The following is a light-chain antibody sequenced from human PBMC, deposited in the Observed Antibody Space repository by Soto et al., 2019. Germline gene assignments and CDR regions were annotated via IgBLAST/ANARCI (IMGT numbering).Light chain of an antibody. CDR1: QSVTSPF. CDR3: QQYGSSPRT. J-gene: IGKJ1*01. Sequence: EIALTQSPGTLSLSPGERATLSCRASQSVTSPFLAWYQQKPGQPPRLLIYSTSGRATGIPDRFSGSGSGTDFTLTISSLEPEDSAVYYCQQYGSSPRTFGQGTKV. V-gene: IGKV3-20*01. CDR2: STS.